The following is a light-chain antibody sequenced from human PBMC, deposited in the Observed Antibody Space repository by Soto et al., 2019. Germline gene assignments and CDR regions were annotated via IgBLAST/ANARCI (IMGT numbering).Light chain of an antibody. J-gene: IGKJ1*01. CDR3: QQSYSTPPWT. V-gene: IGKV1-39*01. Sequence: QITHSPSYLSASVFSSVTSPSRASQSISSYLNWYQQKPGKAPKLLIYAASSLQSGVPSRFSGSGSGTDFTLTISSLQPEDFATYYCQQSYSTPPWTFGQGTKVDI. CDR1: QSISSY. CDR2: AAS.